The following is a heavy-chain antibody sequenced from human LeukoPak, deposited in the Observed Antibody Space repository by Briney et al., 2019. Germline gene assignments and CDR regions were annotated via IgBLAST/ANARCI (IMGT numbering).Heavy chain of an antibody. V-gene: IGHV1-46*01. Sequence: GASVKVSCKASGYTFTSYYMHWVRQAPGQGLEWMGIINPSGGSTSYAQKFQGRVTMTRDTSTSTVYMELSSLRSEDTAVYYCARDGVEMATITCFDYWGQGTLVTVSS. J-gene: IGHJ4*02. CDR3: ARDGVEMATITCFDY. D-gene: IGHD5-24*01. CDR2: INPSGGST. CDR1: GYTFTSYY.